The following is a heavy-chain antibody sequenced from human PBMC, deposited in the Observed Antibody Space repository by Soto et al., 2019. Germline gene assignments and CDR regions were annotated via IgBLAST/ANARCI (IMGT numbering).Heavy chain of an antibody. D-gene: IGHD3-3*01. V-gene: IGHV1-18*01. J-gene: IGHJ5*02. CDR3: ARDPLYYDFWSGYINNWFDP. CDR1: GYTFTSYG. CDR2: ISAYNGNT. Sequence: ASVKVSCKASGYTFTSYGISWVRQAPGQGLEWMGWISAYNGNTNYAQKLQGRVTMTTDTSTSTAYMELRSLRSDDTAVYYCARDPLYYDFWSGYINNWFDPWGQGTLVTVSS.